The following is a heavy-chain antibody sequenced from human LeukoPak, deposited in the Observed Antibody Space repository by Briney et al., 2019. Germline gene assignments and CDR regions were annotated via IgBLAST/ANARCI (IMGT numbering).Heavy chain of an antibody. J-gene: IGHJ6*02. Sequence: ASVKVSCKASGYTFTSYGISWVRQAPGQGLEWMGWISAYNGNTNYAQKLQGRVTMTTDTSTSTAYMELRSLRSDDTAVYYCARDLWAVEGLSAVIGLFYYYYGMDVWGQGTTVTVSS. CDR3: ARDLWAVEGLSAVIGLFYYYYGMDV. CDR1: GYTFTSYG. D-gene: IGHD4-4*01. V-gene: IGHV1-18*01. CDR2: ISAYNGNT.